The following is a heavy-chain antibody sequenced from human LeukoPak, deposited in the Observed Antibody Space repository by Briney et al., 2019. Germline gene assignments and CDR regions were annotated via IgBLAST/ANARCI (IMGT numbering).Heavy chain of an antibody. CDR3: ARDRHGYFDY. J-gene: IGHJ4*02. CDR2: ISHNGETK. V-gene: IGHV3-11*01. D-gene: IGHD6-13*01. CDR1: GFTFSDHY. Sequence: GGSLRLSCAASGFTFSDHYMIWLRQAPGKGLEAISYISHNGETKYYADSVKGRLSISRDNAKSSLYLQMNSLRVEDTAVYYCARDRHGYFDYWGQGTLVTVSS.